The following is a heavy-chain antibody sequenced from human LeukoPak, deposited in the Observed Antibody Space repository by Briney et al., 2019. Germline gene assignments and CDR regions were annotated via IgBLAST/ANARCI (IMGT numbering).Heavy chain of an antibody. CDR1: GFTFSSYA. Sequence: GGSLRFSCAASGFTFSSYAMSWVRQAPGKGLEWVSYISSSSSTIYYADSVKGRFTISRDNAKNSLYLQMNSLRAEDTAVYYCASESSIAARRSGFDYWGQGTLVTVSS. V-gene: IGHV3-48*01. D-gene: IGHD6-6*01. CDR3: ASESSIAARRSGFDY. CDR2: ISSSSSTI. J-gene: IGHJ4*02.